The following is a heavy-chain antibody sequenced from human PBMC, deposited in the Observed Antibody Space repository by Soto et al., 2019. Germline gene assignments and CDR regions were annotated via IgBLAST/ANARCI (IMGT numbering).Heavy chain of an antibody. CDR1: GFTFSLYG. CDR2: ISTGGTTA. V-gene: IGHV3-48*02. D-gene: IGHD2-15*01. Sequence: EVQLVESGGGLVQPGGSLRLSCATSGFTFSLYGFNWVRQAAGKGLEWVSHISTGGTTASYADSVKGRFIISRDNAKKSVFLQMNSLRDDDTAVYYCVRGDGSLSFRGQGALVTVSS. CDR3: VRGDGSLSF. J-gene: IGHJ4*02.